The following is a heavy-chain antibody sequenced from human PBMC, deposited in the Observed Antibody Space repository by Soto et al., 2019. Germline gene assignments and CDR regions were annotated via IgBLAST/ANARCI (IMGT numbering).Heavy chain of an antibody. Sequence: DSLKISCKGSGYSFTSYWIGWVRQMPGKGLEWMGIIYPGDSDTRYSPSFQGQVTISADKSISTAYLQWSSLKDSDTAMYYCARHISTTYYDILTDYVGMDVWGQGTTVTVSS. D-gene: IGHD3-9*01. CDR1: GYSFTSYW. V-gene: IGHV5-51*01. J-gene: IGHJ6*02. CDR2: IYPGDSDT. CDR3: ARHISTTYYDILTDYVGMDV.